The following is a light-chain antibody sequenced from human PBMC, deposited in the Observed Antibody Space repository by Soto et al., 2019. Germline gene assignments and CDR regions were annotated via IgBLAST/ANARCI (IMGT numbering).Light chain of an antibody. CDR1: SSDVGDNKF. CDR3: AAWDDSLNGHVV. J-gene: IGLJ2*01. V-gene: IGLV2-14*01. Sequence: QSVLTQPASVSGSPGQSITISCTGTSSDVGDNKFVSWYQQHPDKVPKLIIYEVTNRPSGVPDRFSGSKSGTSASLAISGLQSEDEADYYCAAWDDSLNGHVVFGGGTKLTVL. CDR2: EVT.